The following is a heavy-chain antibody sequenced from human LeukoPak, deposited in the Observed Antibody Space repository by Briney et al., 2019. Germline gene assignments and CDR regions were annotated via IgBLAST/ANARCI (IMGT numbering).Heavy chain of an antibody. CDR1: GFTFDDYG. CDR2: INWNGGST. D-gene: IGHD3-3*01. Sequence: GGSLRLSCAASGFTFDDYGMSWVRQAPGKGLEWVSGINWNGGSTGYADSVKGRFTISRDNAKNSLYLQMNSLRDETTALNYCAREPRLEWLSSTGYFDYWGQGTLVTVSS. J-gene: IGHJ4*02. CDR3: AREPRLEWLSSTGYFDY. V-gene: IGHV3-20*04.